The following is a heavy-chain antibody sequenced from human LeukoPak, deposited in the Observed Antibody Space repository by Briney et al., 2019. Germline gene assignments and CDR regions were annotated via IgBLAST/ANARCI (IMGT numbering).Heavy chain of an antibody. D-gene: IGHD5-24*01. CDR3: AKENRWQ. V-gene: IGHV3-23*01. Sequence: GGSLSLSCASSGFTHTTYAMNAVRQAPGKGLEWVSGISGSGGTTYYADSVKGRFTISRDNSKNTLSLHMNSLRAEDTAVYYCAKENRWQWGQGTLVTVSS. CDR2: ISGSGGTT. CDR1: GFTHTTYA. J-gene: IGHJ4*02.